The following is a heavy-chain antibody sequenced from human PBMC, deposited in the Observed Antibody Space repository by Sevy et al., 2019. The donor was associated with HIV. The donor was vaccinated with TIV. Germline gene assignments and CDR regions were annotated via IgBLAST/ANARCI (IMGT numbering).Heavy chain of an antibody. V-gene: IGHV1-18*01. D-gene: IGHD4-17*01. CDR2: ISAYNGNT. CDR1: GYTFTSYG. CDR3: ARHGESLHDYGGNDQFYYYFYMDV. Sequence: ASVKVSCKASGYTFTSYGISWVRQAPGQGLEWMGWISAYNGNTNYAQKLQGRVTMTTDTSTSTAYMELRSLRSDDTAVYYCARHGESLHDYGGNDQFYYYFYMDVWGKGTTVTVSS. J-gene: IGHJ6*03.